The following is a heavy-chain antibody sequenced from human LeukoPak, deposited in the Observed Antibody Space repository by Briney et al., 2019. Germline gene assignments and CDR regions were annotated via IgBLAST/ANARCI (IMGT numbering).Heavy chain of an antibody. CDR1: GGSISSSSAY. D-gene: IGHD5-18*01. CDR3: VSPRGFSYGYFDY. Sequence: SETLSLTCTVSGGSISSSSAYWGWIRQPPGKGLEWIGSIYSKNTYYNPSLKSRVTISADTSKNQFSLTLGSVSAKDTAVYYCVSPRGFSYGYFDYWGQGTLVTVSS. V-gene: IGHV4-39*01. J-gene: IGHJ4*02. CDR2: IYSKNT.